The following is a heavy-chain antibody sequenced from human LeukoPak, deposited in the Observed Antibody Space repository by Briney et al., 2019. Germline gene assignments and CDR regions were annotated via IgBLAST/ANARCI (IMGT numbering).Heavy chain of an antibody. J-gene: IGHJ6*02. V-gene: IGHV4-59*11. D-gene: IGHD3-16*01. CDR2: ICYSGST. CDR1: GASFSSHY. CDR3: ARFRSDYDSNPSYYYYYGLDV. Sequence: SETLSLTCTVSGASFSSHYWSWIRQPPGKGLEWIGNICYSGSTNYSPSLKSRVTISVDTSKNQFSLKLNSVTAADTAVYYCARFRSDYDSNPSYYYYYGLDVWGQGTTVAVSS.